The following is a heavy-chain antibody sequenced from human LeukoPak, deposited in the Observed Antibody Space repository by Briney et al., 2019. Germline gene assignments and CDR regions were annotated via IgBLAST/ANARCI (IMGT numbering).Heavy chain of an antibody. J-gene: IGHJ4*02. Sequence: PGGSLRLSCAASGFTFSSYAMHWVRQAPGKGLEWVAVISYDGSNKYYADSVKGRFTISRDNSKNTLYLQMNSLRAEDTAVYYCARDGHLAWGLVVVPAAIWPDYWGQGTLVTVSS. CDR3: ARDGHLAWGLVVVPAAIWPDY. CDR1: GFTFSSYA. CDR2: ISYDGSNK. D-gene: IGHD2-2*01. V-gene: IGHV3-30*01.